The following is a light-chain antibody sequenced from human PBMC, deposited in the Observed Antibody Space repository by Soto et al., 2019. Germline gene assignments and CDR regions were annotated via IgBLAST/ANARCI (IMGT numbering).Light chain of an antibody. CDR1: QGISTY. CDR2: AAS. Sequence: DIQMTQSPSSLSAFVGDRVTITCRASQGISTYLNWYQQKPGKAPKLLIYAASSLQSGVPSRFSGSGSGTDFTLTISSLQPEDFATYYCQQSYSTLAITFGQGTRLEIK. CDR3: QQSYSTLAIT. V-gene: IGKV1-39*01. J-gene: IGKJ5*01.